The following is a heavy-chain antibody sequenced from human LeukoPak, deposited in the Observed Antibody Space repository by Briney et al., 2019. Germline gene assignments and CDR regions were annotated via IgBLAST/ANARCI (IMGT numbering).Heavy chain of an antibody. CDR3: ARDEYYYDSSGPFFDY. J-gene: IGHJ4*02. Sequence: ASVKVSCKASGYTFTSYCISWVRQAPGQGLEWMGWISAYNGNTNYAQKLQGRVTMTTDTSTSTAYMELRSLRSDDTAVYYCARDEYYYDSSGPFFDYWGQGTLVTVSS. CDR1: GYTFTSYC. D-gene: IGHD3-22*01. CDR2: ISAYNGNT. V-gene: IGHV1-18*01.